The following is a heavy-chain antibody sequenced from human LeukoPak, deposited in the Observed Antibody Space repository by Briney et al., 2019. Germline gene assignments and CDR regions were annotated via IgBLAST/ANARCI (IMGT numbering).Heavy chain of an antibody. V-gene: IGHV4-34*01. CDR3: ARVNLYGDFDNDWFDP. J-gene: IGHJ5*02. Sequence: SETLSLTCVVYGGSFSGYYWSWIRQPPGKGLEWIGEINHSGSTNYNPSLKSRVTISVDTSKNQFSLKLSSVTAADTAVYYCARVNLYGDFDNDWFDPWGQGTLVTVSS. D-gene: IGHD4-17*01. CDR1: GGSFSGYY. CDR2: INHSGST.